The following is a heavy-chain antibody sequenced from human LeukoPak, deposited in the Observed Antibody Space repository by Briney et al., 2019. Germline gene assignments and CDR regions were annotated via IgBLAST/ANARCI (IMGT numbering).Heavy chain of an antibody. CDR2: IYYSGTT. CDR3: ARLRYASGRYSVFDH. Sequence: SETLSLTCTVSGGSISSSSYYWGWVRQPPGKGLEWIGSIYYSGTTYHNPSLKSRVTISVDTSKNQFPLQLRSVTATDTAVYYCARLRYASGRYSVFDHWGQGTLVTVSS. J-gene: IGHJ4*02. D-gene: IGHD3-10*01. V-gene: IGHV4-39*01. CDR1: GGSISSSSYY.